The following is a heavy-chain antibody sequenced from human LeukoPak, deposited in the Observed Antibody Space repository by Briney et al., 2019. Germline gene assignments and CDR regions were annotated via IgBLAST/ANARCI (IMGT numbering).Heavy chain of an antibody. D-gene: IGHD3-16*01. V-gene: IGHV4-4*07. CDR2: IYTSGST. J-gene: IGHJ4*02. CDR3: ARDGWGEPPQLDY. CDR1: GGSISSYY. Sequence: KTSETLSLTCTVSGGSISSYYCSWIRQPAGKGLEWIGRIYTSGSTNYNPSLKSRVTMSVDTSKNQFSLKLSSVTAADTAVYYLARDGWGEPPQLDYWGQGTLVTVSS.